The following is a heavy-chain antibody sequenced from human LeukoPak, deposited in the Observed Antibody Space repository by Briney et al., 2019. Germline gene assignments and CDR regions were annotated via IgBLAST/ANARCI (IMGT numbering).Heavy chain of an antibody. J-gene: IGHJ3*02. CDR3: ARDGIAAARDALDI. Sequence: SGTLSLTCDVSGGSISSSNWWSWVRQPPGKGLEWIGEIYHAGNTNYNPSLKSRVTISVDTSKNQFSLKLSSVTAADTAVYYCARDGIAAARDALDIWGQGTMVTVSS. V-gene: IGHV4-4*02. CDR1: GGSISSSNW. CDR2: IYHAGNT. D-gene: IGHD6-13*01.